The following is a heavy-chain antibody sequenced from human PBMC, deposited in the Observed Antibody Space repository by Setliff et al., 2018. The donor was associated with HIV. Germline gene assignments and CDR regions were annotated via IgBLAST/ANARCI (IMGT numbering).Heavy chain of an antibody. J-gene: IGHJ4*02. Sequence: SETLSLTCTVSGASVNSNNYYWGWIRQPPGKGLEWIASIYYSGTTYYNPSLKSRVTISVDTSKNQFSLKLSSVTAADTAVYYCARSVPRYCSGGSCYPPLFDYWGQGTLVTV. CDR2: IYYSGTT. D-gene: IGHD2-15*01. CDR1: GASVNSNNYY. CDR3: ARSVPRYCSGGSCYPPLFDY. V-gene: IGHV4-39*01.